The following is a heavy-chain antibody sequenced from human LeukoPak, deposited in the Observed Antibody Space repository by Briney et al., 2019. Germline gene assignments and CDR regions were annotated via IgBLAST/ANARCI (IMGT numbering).Heavy chain of an antibody. Sequence: GGSLRLSCAASGFTFSDYYMSWIRQAPGKGLEWVSYISSSGSTIYYADSVKGRFTISRDNAKNSLYLQMSSLRAEDTAVYYCASGLPARLTIFGVVISSLDYWGQGTLVTVSS. CDR2: ISSSGSTI. D-gene: IGHD3-3*01. CDR1: GFTFSDYY. V-gene: IGHV3-11*04. CDR3: ASGLPARLTIFGVVISSLDY. J-gene: IGHJ4*02.